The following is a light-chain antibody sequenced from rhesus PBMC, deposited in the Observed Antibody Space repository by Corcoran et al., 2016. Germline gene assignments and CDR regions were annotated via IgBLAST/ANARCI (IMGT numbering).Light chain of an antibody. J-gene: IGKJ2*01. Sequence: DIQMIQSPSSLSAFVGDRVIITCRASQTIGNYLIWYQQKTGKVPKVLIYDASTLQSGVPFRFSGSGSGTDFTLTISSLQPEDFATYYCQQHNSLPYSFGQGTQVEIK. CDR3: QQHNSLPYS. V-gene: IGKV1-44*03. CDR1: QTIGNY. CDR2: DAS.